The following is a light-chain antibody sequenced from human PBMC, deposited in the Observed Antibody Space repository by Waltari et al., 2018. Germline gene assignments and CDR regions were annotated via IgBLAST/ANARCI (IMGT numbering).Light chain of an antibody. J-gene: IGLJ2*01. CDR3: QTWGTGIVV. CDR1: SGHSSDA. Sequence: QLVLTQSPSASASLGASVKLTCTLSSGHSSDAVAWHPQQPEKGPRYLMKLNSDGSHSKGDGIPDRFSGSSSGAERYLTISSLQSEDEADYYCQTWGTGIVVFGGGTKLTVL. V-gene: IGLV4-69*01. CDR2: LNSDGSH.